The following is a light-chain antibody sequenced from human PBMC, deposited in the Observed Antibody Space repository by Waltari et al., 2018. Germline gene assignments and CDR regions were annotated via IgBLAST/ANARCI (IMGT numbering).Light chain of an antibody. CDR1: QSVLRTSSNKNF. V-gene: IGKV4-1*01. Sequence: DIVMTQSTDSLTLSLGERATISCTSSQSVLRTSSNKNFLAWYQQKSGQPPKLLFYWASTRESGVPDRFSGSGSGTDFTLTISSLQSEDVAIYYCQQYYDSPITFGPGTKVDV. CDR3: QQYYDSPIT. CDR2: WAS. J-gene: IGKJ3*01.